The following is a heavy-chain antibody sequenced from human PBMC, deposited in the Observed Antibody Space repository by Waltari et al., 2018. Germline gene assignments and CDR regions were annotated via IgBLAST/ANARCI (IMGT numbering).Heavy chain of an antibody. Sequence: VQLVESGGGVVKPGGSLGLSCAASGFTFSAYSIIWFRQAPGKGLEWVSTISISGNYIYYADSVRGRFTISRDNAKNSLHLQMNNLRAEDTALYSCARDRDPYYHDSTRGAFDIWGQGTMVTVSP. CDR2: ISISGNYI. D-gene: IGHD3-16*01. CDR1: GFTFSAYS. CDR3: ARDRDPYYHDSTRGAFDI. J-gene: IGHJ3*02. V-gene: IGHV3-21*02.